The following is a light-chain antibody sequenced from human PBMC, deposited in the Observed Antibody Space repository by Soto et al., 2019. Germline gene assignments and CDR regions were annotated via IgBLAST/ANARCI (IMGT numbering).Light chain of an antibody. CDR1: QSISNW. CDR3: QQYNSYSRT. V-gene: IGKV1-5*03. J-gene: IGKJ1*01. Sequence: IQMTQSPSTLSASVGDRVTITCRASQSISNWLAWHQQKPGKAPKLLIYKASSLESGVPSRFSGSGSGTEFTLTISSLQPDDFATYYCQQYNSYSRTFGQGTKVDIK. CDR2: KAS.